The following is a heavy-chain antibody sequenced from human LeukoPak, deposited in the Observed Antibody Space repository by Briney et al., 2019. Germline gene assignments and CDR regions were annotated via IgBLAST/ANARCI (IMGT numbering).Heavy chain of an antibody. J-gene: IGHJ4*02. CDR2: TYYRSKWNH. CDR1: GDSVSSNGAA. V-gene: IGHV6-1*01. D-gene: IGHD2-15*01. CDR3: ARDPGCCSGGSCYLGRFDY. Sequence: SQTLSLTCAISGDSVSSNGAAWNWIGQSQSRGLEWLGRTYYRSKWNHDYAVAVKSRITINPDTSKNQFSLQLNSVTTEEAAVYYCARDPGCCSGGSCYLGRFDYWGQGTLVTVSS.